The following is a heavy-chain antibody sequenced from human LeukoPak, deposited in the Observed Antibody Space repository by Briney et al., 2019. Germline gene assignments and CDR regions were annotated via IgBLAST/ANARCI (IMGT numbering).Heavy chain of an antibody. D-gene: IGHD3-22*01. J-gene: IGHJ4*02. CDR2: IKQDGSEK. CDR3: ARSPGPRQVVPTVYFDY. CDR1: GSTFSSYW. Sequence: GGSLRLSCAASGSTFSSYWMSWVRQAPGKGLEWVANIKQDGSEKYYVDSVKGRFTISRDNAKNSLYLQMNSLRAEDTAVYYCARSPGPRQVVPTVYFDYWGQGTLVTVSS. V-gene: IGHV3-7*01.